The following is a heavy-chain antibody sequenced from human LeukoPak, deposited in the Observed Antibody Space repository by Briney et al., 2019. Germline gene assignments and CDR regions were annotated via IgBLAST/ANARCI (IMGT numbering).Heavy chain of an antibody. V-gene: IGHV3-9*01. CDR1: GFTFDDYA. CDR2: ISWNSLNT. Sequence: GGSLRLSCAASGFTFDDYAMHWVRQPPGKGLEWVSSISWNSLNTGYADSVKGRFTISRDSAKNTLYLQMNSLRAEDTAVYYCARGGAAACFDYWGQGTLVTVSS. CDR3: ARGGAAACFDY. D-gene: IGHD6-13*01. J-gene: IGHJ4*02.